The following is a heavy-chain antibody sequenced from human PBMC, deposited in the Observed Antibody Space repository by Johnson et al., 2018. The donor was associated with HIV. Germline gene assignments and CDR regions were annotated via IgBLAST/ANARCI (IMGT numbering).Heavy chain of an antibody. V-gene: IGHV3-66*02. Sequence: VLLVESGGDLVQPGGSLRLSCAASGITVSSNYMTWVRQAPGKGLEWVSVIYSGGSTYYADSMKGRFTISRDNSKNTLYLQMNSLGAEDTAVFYCARVTSSVTTARYGAFDIWGQGTMVTVSS. CDR1: GITVSSNY. J-gene: IGHJ3*02. CDR3: ARVTSSVTTARYGAFDI. CDR2: IYSGGST. D-gene: IGHD4-17*01.